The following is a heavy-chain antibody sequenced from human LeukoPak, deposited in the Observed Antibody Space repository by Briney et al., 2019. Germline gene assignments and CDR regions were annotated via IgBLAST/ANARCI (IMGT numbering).Heavy chain of an antibody. CDR1: GFTFSNTW. Sequence: GGSLRLSCAASGFTFSNTWLHWVRQPPGQGLVWVARIISDGSSTVYADFVKGRFTISRDNAKNSLYLQMNSLRAEDTAVYYCARNRNDYGDYVYDYWGQGTLVTVSS. CDR3: ARNRNDYGDYVYDY. J-gene: IGHJ4*02. D-gene: IGHD4-17*01. CDR2: IISDGSST. V-gene: IGHV3-74*01.